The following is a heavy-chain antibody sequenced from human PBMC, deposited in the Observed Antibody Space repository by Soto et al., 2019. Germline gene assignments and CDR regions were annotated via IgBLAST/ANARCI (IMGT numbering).Heavy chain of an antibody. V-gene: IGHV4-39*01. J-gene: IGHJ3*02. CDR3: ARHVFSSWGLVRAFDI. CDR2: IYYSGST. Sequence: SETLSLTCTVSGGSISSSSYYWGWIRQPPGKGLEWIGSIYYSGSTYYNPSLKSRVTISVDASKNQFSLKLSSVTAADTAVYYCARHVFSSWGLVRAFDIWGQGTMVTVSS. CDR1: GGSISSSSYY. D-gene: IGHD6-19*01.